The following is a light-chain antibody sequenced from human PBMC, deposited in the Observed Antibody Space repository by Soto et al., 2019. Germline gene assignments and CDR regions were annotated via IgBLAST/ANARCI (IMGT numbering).Light chain of an antibody. CDR3: QPYGSSPPLT. CDR2: GAS. V-gene: IGKV3-20*01. Sequence: EFVLTQSPGTLSLSPGERATLSCRASQSVSSSYLAWYQQKPGQAPRILIYGASTRATGIPDRFSGSGSGTDFTLTISRLEPEDFAVYYCQPYGSSPPLTFGGGTKVESK. J-gene: IGKJ4*01. CDR1: QSVSSSY.